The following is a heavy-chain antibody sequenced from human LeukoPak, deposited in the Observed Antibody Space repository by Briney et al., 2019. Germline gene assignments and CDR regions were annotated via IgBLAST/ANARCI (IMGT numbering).Heavy chain of an antibody. CDR1: GFTFSTYC. CDR2: ISGSGGST. J-gene: IGHJ4*02. D-gene: IGHD3-22*01. CDR3: ANLNGPTYYYDSSGYYQLFDY. V-gene: IGHV3-23*01. Sequence: GGSLRLSCAASGFTFSTYCMHWVRQAPGKGLEWVSAISGSGGSTYYADSVKGRFTISRDNSKNTLYLQMNSLRAEDTAVYYCANLNGPTYYYDSSGYYQLFDYWGQGTLVTVSS.